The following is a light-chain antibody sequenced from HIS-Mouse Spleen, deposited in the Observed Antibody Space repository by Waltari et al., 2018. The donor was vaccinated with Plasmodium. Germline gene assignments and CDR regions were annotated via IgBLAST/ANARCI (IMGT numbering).Light chain of an antibody. Sequence: DIVMTQSPLSLPVTPGEPASISCRSSHSLLHSNGYNYFDWYLQKPGQSPQLLIYLGSNRASGVPDRFSGSGSGTDFTLKISRVEAEDVGVYYCMQALQTPRYTFGQGTKLEIK. CDR2: LGS. J-gene: IGKJ2*01. CDR1: HSLLHSNGYNY. V-gene: IGKV2-28*01. CDR3: MQALQTPRYT.